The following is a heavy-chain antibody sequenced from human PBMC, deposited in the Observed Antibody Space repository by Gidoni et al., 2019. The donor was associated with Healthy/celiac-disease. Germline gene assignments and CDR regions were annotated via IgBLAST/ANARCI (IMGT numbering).Heavy chain of an antibody. J-gene: IGHJ4*02. CDR1: GFTFRRYA. CDR2: ISYDGSNK. D-gene: IGHD3-22*01. CDR3: ARDGLAITMIVVVIPYYFDY. V-gene: IGHV3-30*01. Sequence: QVQLVESGGGVVQPGRSLRLSCAASGFTFRRYAMHWVRQAPGKGLEWVAVISYDGSNKYYADSVKGRFTISRDNSKNTLYLQMNSLRAEDTAVYYCARDGLAITMIVVVIPYYFDYWGQGTLVTVSS.